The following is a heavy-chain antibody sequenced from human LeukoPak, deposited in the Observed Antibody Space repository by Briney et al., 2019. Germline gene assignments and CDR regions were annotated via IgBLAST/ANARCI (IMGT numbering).Heavy chain of an antibody. Sequence: ASVKVSCKASGYTLTSYDINWVRQATGQGLEWMGWMNPNSGNTGYAQKFQGRVTMTRNTSISTAYMELSSLRSEDTAVYYCARTLRIAVAGTVYYYYYMDVWGKGTTVTVSS. J-gene: IGHJ6*03. V-gene: IGHV1-8*01. D-gene: IGHD6-19*01. CDR3: ARTLRIAVAGTVYYYYYMDV. CDR1: GYTLTSYD. CDR2: MNPNSGNT.